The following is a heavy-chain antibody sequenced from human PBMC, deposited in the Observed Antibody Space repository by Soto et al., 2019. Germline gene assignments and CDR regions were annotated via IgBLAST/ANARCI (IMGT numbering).Heavy chain of an antibody. CDR1: GFTFSSYS. D-gene: IGHD3-9*01. CDR2: ISSSSSYI. CDR3: ARDLRGPRYFAS. V-gene: IGHV3-21*01. Sequence: PGGSLRLSCAASGFTFSSYSMNWVRQAPGKGLEWVSSISSSSSYIYYADSVKGRFTISRDNAKNSLYLQMNSLRAEDTAVYYCARDLRGPRYFASWGQGTLVTVSS. J-gene: IGHJ5*02.